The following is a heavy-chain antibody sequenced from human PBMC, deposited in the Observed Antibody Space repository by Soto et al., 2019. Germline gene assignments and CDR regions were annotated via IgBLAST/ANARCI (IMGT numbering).Heavy chain of an antibody. CDR3: ARGLQLGY. CDR1: GDSISRSGSY. V-gene: IGHV4-31*03. Sequence: LSLTCTVSGDSISRSGSYWSWIRQHPGKGLEWIGYIYHRGSTYYNPSLKSRVTISEDTSKNQFSLKLTSVTAADTAVYYCARGLQLGYWGQGTQVTVSS. J-gene: IGHJ4*02. CDR2: IYHRGST.